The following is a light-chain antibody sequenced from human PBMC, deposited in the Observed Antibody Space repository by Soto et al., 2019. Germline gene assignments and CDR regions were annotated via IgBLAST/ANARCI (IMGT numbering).Light chain of an antibody. CDR3: CSYTRSGSFV. CDR2: EVN. V-gene: IGLV2-23*02. J-gene: IGLJ1*01. CDR1: SSDVGIYNL. Sequence: QSVLTQPASVSGSPGQPITISCTGTSSDVGIYNLVSWYQHFPGKAPKLMIYEVNKRPSGVSNRFSGSKSGSTASLTISGLQADDEADCYCCSYTRSGSFVFGTGTKVTVL.